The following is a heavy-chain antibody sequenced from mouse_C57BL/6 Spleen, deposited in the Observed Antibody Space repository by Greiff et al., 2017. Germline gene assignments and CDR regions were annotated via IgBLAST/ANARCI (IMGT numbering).Heavy chain of an antibody. CDR1: GYTFTDYY. V-gene: IGHV1-26*01. D-gene: IGHD1-1*01. CDR2: INPNNGGT. Sequence: EVQLQQSGPELVKPGASVKISCKASGYTFTDYYMNWVKQSHGKSLEWIGDINPNNGGTSYNQKFKGKATLTVDKSSSTAYMELRSLTSEDSAVYYCARGTTVALVDYWGQGTTLTVSS. CDR3: ARGTTVALVDY. J-gene: IGHJ2*01.